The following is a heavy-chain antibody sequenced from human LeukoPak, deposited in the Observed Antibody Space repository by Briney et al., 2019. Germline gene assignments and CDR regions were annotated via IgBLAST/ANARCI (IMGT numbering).Heavy chain of an antibody. Sequence: GASVKVSCKASGGTFSSYAISWVRQAPGQGLEWMGGIIPIFGTANYAQKFQGRVTITADESTSTAYMELSSLRSEDTAVYYCARAHSPPYYYYGMDVWGQGTTVTVSS. CDR2: IIPIFGTA. V-gene: IGHV1-69*01. J-gene: IGHJ6*02. D-gene: IGHD4-11*01. CDR1: GGTFSSYA. CDR3: ARAHSPPYYYYGMDV.